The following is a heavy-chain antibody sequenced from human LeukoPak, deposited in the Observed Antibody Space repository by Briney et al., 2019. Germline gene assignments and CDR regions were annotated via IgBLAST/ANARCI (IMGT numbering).Heavy chain of an antibody. CDR3: AREYSSSWYVGTPFDY. CDR2: INHSGST. V-gene: IGHV4-34*01. J-gene: IGHJ4*02. CDR1: GFTFSSYA. Sequence: GSLRLSCAASGFTFSSYAMSWVRQPPGKGLEWIGEINHSGSTNYNPSLKSRVTISVDTSKNQFSLKLSSVTAADTAVYYCAREYSSSWYVGTPFDYWGQGTLVTVSS. D-gene: IGHD6-13*01.